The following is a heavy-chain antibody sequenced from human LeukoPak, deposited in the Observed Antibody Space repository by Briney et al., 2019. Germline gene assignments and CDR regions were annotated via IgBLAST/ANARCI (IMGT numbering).Heavy chain of an antibody. D-gene: IGHD3-10*01. CDR1: GFTFSNYA. V-gene: IGHV3-23*01. Sequence: GGSLRLSCAASGFTFSNYAMTWVRQAPGKGLEWLSTISASGGTTSFADSVKGRFTISRDNSKNILYLQMNSLRVEDTAVYYCAREGTDGELFEGGQGTLVTVSS. CDR2: ISASGGTT. CDR3: AREGTDGELFE. J-gene: IGHJ4*02.